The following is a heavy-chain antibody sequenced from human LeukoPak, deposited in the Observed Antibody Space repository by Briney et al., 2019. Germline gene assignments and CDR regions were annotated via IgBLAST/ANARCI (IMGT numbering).Heavy chain of an antibody. CDR3: AHAGSYINYFDY. J-gene: IGHJ4*02. Sequence: SGPTLVKPTQTLTLTCTFSGFSLSTSGVVVGWIRQPPGKALEWLALTYWNDDKRYSPSLKSRLTITKDTSKDQVVLTMTNMDPVDTATYYCAHAGSYINYFDYWGQGTLVTVSS. CDR1: GFSLSTSGVV. V-gene: IGHV2-5*01. CDR2: TYWNDDK. D-gene: IGHD3-10*01.